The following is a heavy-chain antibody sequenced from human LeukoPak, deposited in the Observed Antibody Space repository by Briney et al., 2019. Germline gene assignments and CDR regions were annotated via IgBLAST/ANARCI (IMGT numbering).Heavy chain of an antibody. J-gene: IGHJ6*03. V-gene: IGHV5-51*01. D-gene: IGHD3-3*01. Sequence: GESLKISCKGSGYSFTNYWIGWVRQMPGKGLEWMGIIYPGDSDTRYSPSFQGQVTISADRSISAAYLQWSSLKASDTPMYYCARITEAYYDFWSGAPRKHYMDVWGKGTTVTVSS. CDR1: GYSFTNYW. CDR3: ARITEAYYDFWSGAPRKHYMDV. CDR2: IYPGDSDT.